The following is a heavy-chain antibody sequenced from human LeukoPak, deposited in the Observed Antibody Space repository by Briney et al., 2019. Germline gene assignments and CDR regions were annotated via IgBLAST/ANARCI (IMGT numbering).Heavy chain of an antibody. Sequence: GGSLRLSCAASGFTFSSYSMNWVRQAPGKGLEWVSSISSSSSYIYYADSVKGRFTISRDNAKNSLYLQMNSLRAEDTAVYYCARGVVTAQPYFDYWGQGTLVTVSS. D-gene: IGHD2-21*02. CDR1: GFTFSSYS. J-gene: IGHJ4*02. CDR2: ISSSSSYI. V-gene: IGHV3-21*01. CDR3: ARGVVTAQPYFDY.